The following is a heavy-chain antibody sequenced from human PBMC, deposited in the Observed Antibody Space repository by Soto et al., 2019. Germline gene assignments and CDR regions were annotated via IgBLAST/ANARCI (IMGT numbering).Heavy chain of an antibody. CDR3: AKGGVIAVAAPDH. D-gene: IGHD6-19*01. CDR1: GFTFSSYA. CDR2: ISGSGGST. Sequence: EVQLLESGGGLVQPGGSLRLSCAASGFTFSSYAMSWVRQAPGKGLEWVSAISGSGGSTYYADSVKGRFTISRDNPKNTLYLQMNSLRAEDTAVCYCAKGGVIAVAAPDHWGQGTLVTVSS. J-gene: IGHJ4*02. V-gene: IGHV3-23*01.